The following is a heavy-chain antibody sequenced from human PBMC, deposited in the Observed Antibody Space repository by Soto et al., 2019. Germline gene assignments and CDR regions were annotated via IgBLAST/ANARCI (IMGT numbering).Heavy chain of an antibody. CDR1: GFTFSSYG. V-gene: IGHV3-30*18. Sequence: QVQLVESGGGVVQPGRSLSLSCAASGFTFSSYGMHWVRQAPGKGLEWVAVISYDGSNKYYADSVKGRFTISRDNSKNTLYLQMNSLRAEDTAVYYCANDYYGSGSSPTFDCGGQGSLVTVSA. D-gene: IGHD3-10*01. J-gene: IGHJ4*02. CDR3: ANDYYGSGSSPTFDC. CDR2: ISYDGSNK.